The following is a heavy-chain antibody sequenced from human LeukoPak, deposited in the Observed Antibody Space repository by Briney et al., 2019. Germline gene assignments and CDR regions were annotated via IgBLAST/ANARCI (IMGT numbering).Heavy chain of an antibody. Sequence: ASVKVSCKASGYTFTSYGISWVRQAPGQGLEWMGWINPNSGGTNYAQKFQGRVTMTRDTSISTAYMELSRLRSDDTAVYYCAREGGYQLLQPYYFDYWGQGTLVTVSS. CDR1: GYTFTSYG. CDR3: AREGGYQLLQPYYFDY. V-gene: IGHV1-2*02. J-gene: IGHJ4*02. D-gene: IGHD2-2*01. CDR2: INPNSGGT.